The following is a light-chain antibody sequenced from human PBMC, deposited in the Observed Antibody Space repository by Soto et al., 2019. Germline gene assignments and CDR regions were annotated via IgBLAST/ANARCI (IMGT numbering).Light chain of an antibody. V-gene: IGKV3-20*01. J-gene: IGKJ1*01. Sequence: EIVLTQSPGTLSLSPGERGTLSCRASQSISSSYLAWYQQKPGQAPRLLIYAASSRATGIPDRFSGSGSGTDFTLTISRLGPEDFAVYYCQQYGSSPWTFGQGTKVEIK. CDR1: QSISSSY. CDR2: AAS. CDR3: QQYGSSPWT.